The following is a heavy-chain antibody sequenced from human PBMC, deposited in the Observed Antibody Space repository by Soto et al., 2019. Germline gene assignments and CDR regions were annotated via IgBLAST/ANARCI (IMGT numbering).Heavy chain of an antibody. Sequence: SETLCRTSKVSCGSVTNSSYHWGWIRQTPGKGLEWIATLYYRGTTDYNSALRSRATMSVDTSKDHFSLTLSSVTVADTAVYSCFGVLAATLDYWGHGIPVTVSS. D-gene: IGHD3-16*01. CDR1: CGSVTNSSYH. CDR2: LYYRGTT. CDR3: FGVLAATLDY. J-gene: IGHJ4*01. V-gene: IGHV4-39*02.